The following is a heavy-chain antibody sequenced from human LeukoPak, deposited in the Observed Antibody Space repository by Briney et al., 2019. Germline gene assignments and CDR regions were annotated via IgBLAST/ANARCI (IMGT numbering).Heavy chain of an antibody. Sequence: ASVKVSCKASGYTFTSYGISWVRQAPGQGLEWLGWISAYNGNTNYAQKTQGRVAMTTDTSTSTAYMELRSLRSDDTAVYYCARLGTSYYYYGMDVWGQGTTVTVSS. CDR2: ISAYNGNT. CDR3: ARLGTSYYYYGMDV. D-gene: IGHD1-7*01. V-gene: IGHV1-18*01. J-gene: IGHJ6*02. CDR1: GYTFTSYG.